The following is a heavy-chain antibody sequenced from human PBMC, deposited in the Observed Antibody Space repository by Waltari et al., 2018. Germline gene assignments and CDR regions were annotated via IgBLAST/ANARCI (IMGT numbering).Heavy chain of an antibody. CDR1: GSSLTSYY. D-gene: IGHD2-2*01. CDR3: ARESAFSTSWYPGFDP. Sequence: QVELVQSGAEVRKPGASVRVSCKASGSSLTSYYMPWVRQAPGLGLEWMGRINPNSGDTNSAPKFQGRVTLTRDTSVNTAFLELRSLTSDDTAVCFCARESAFSTSWYPGFDPWGQGTLVTVAS. J-gene: IGHJ5*02. V-gene: IGHV1-2*06. CDR2: INPNSGDT.